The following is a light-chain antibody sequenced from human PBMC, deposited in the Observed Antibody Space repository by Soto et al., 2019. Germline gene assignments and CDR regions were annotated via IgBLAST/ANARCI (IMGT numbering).Light chain of an antibody. Sequence: QSVLTQPPSVSGAPGQRVTISCTGSGSNIGAVSALNWYQQLPGAAPKLLIHGHNNRPSGVPTRFSASKSGTSASLTITGLQAEDEADYYCQSYDTILRAWVFGEGTKVTVL. J-gene: IGLJ3*02. CDR3: QSYDTILRAWV. CDR2: GHN. CDR1: GSNIGAVSA. V-gene: IGLV1-40*01.